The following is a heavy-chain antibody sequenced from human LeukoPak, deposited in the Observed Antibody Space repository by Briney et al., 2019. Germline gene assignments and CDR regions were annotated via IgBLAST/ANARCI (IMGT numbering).Heavy chain of an antibody. CDR3: ERYIAPTGRGNGPSRYFDS. V-gene: IGHV3-23*01. J-gene: IGHJ4*02. CDR1: GFTFNNYA. CDR2: ITNIGGTT. Sequence: GGSLRLSWAGSGFTFNNYAMGWVRQAPGKGLERVSTITNIGGTTLYAYSVKGRFTISRDNSKNTLYLQVKSLSTEDTAVYYCERYIAPTGRGNGPSRYFDSWGQGTLVTVSS. D-gene: IGHD1-1*01.